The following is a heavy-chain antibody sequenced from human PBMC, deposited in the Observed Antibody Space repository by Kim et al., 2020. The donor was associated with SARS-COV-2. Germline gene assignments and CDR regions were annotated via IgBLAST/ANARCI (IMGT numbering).Heavy chain of an antibody. V-gene: IGHV4-59*13. J-gene: IGHJ4*01. CDR2: IYYSGST. D-gene: IGHD5-18*01. CDR3: ARVRGGTATESKYYFDY. Sequence: TETLSLTCTVSGGSISSYYWSWIRQPPGKGLEWIGYIYYSGSTNYNPSLKSRVTISVDTSKNQFSLKLSSVTAADTAVYYFARVRGGTATESKYYFDYWG. CDR1: GGSISSYY.